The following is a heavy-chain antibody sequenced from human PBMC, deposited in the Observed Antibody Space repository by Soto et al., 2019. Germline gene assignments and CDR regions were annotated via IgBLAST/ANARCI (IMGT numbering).Heavy chain of an antibody. J-gene: IGHJ1*01. Sequence: GGSLRLSCAASGFTFSSYSMNWVRQAPGKGLEWVSYISSSSSTIFYADSVKGRFTISRDTAKNSLYLQMNSLRAEDTAVYYCARDAYCSGGNCYSEYFQHWGQGTLVTVSS. CDR1: GFTFSSYS. D-gene: IGHD2-15*01. CDR2: ISSSSSTI. V-gene: IGHV3-48*01. CDR3: ARDAYCSGGNCYSEYFQH.